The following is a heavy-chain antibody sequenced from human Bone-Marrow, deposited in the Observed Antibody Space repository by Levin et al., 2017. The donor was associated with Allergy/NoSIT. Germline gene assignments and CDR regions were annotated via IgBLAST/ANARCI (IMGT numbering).Heavy chain of an antibody. CDR1: GFPFSSYG. Sequence: SCAASGFPFSSYGMHWVRQAPGKGLEWVAYLSYDGSDKYYADSLKGRFTISRDNSNNRLYLQMNSLSAEDTAVYYCVKGITIIEEGGMDVWGQGTTVIVSS. V-gene: IGHV3-30*18. D-gene: IGHD3-22*01. J-gene: IGHJ6*02. CDR3: VKGITIIEEGGMDV. CDR2: LSYDGSDK.